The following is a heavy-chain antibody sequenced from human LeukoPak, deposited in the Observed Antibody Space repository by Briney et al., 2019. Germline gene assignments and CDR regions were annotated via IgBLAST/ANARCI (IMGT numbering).Heavy chain of an antibody. CDR1: GFTFSTYA. V-gene: IGHV3-23*01. D-gene: IGHD2-15*01. CDR2: ISGSGRST. CDR3: AKRGYCSGGSCAYYYYYAMDV. J-gene: IGHJ6*02. Sequence: PGGSLRLSCAASGFTFSTYAMSWVRQAPGKGLEWVSGISGSGRSTYYADSVKGRFTISRDNSKNTLYLQMNSLRAEDTAVYYCAKRGYCSGGSCAYYYYYAMDVWGQGTTVAASS.